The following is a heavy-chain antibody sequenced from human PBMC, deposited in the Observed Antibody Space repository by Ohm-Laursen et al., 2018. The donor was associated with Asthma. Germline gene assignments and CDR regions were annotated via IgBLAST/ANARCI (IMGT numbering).Heavy chain of an antibody. J-gene: IGHJ4*02. V-gene: IGHV3-30*03. CDR2: ISYDGSNT. Sequence: SLRLSCAASGFTFSSYGMHWVRQAPGKGLEWVAVISYDGSNTYYADSVEGRFTISRDNSKNTLYLQMNSLRAEDTAVYYCARDRSRSGHYPRPHDYWGQGTLITVSS. CDR1: GFTFSSYG. CDR3: ARDRSRSGHYPRPHDY. D-gene: IGHD3-22*01.